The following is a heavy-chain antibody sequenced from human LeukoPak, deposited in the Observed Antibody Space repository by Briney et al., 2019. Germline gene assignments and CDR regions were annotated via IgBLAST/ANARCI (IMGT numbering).Heavy chain of an antibody. J-gene: IGHJ4*02. CDR1: GFTFSNYD. D-gene: IGHD2-15*01. Sequence: GGSLRLSCAASGFTFSNYDMHWVRQAPGKGLEWVAFIQYSGSKKYYVDSVEGRFTISRGNSKNTLSVQMNSLRTEDTAVYYCAKGGRHGHSSYERGYFDFWGQGALVTVSS. CDR2: IQYSGSKK. V-gene: IGHV3-30*02. CDR3: AKGGRHGHSSYERGYFDF.